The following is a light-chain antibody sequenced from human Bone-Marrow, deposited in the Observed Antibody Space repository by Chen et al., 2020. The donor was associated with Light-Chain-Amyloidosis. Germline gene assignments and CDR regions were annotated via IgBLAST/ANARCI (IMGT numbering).Light chain of an antibody. CDR2: GNN. CDR1: SSNIGAGHD. V-gene: IGLV1-40*01. J-gene: IGLJ2*01. CDR3: QSYDSRQSAL. Sequence: QSVLTQPPSVSGAPGQRVIISCPGSSSNIGAGHDVHWYQQLPGTAPKLLIYGNNNRPSGVPDRFSGSKSGTSASLAITGLQAEDEADYYCQSYDSRQSALFGGGTKLTVL.